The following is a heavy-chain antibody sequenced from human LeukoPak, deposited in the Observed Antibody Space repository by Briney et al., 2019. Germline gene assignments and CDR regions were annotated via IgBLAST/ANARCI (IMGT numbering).Heavy chain of an antibody. CDR2: INPSGGST. CDR1: GYTFTSYY. Sequence: ASVKVSCKASGYTFTSYYMHWVRQAPGQGLEWMGIINPSGGSTSYAQKFQGRVTMSVDTSKNQFSLKLSSVTAADTAVYYCATDYYDSSGYPTYWYFDLWGRGTLVTVSS. J-gene: IGHJ2*01. CDR3: ATDYYDSSGYPTYWYFDL. V-gene: IGHV1-46*01. D-gene: IGHD3-22*01.